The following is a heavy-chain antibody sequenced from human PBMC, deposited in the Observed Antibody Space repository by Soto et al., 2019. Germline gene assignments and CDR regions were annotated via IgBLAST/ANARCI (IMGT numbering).Heavy chain of an antibody. V-gene: IGHV3-7*01. D-gene: IGHD3-3*01. CDR1: GFTFSSYW. CDR3: ASADFWSGYYRVGYFDY. J-gene: IGHJ4*02. Sequence: GSLRVSCAASGFTFSSYWMSWVRQAPGKGLEWVANIKQDGSEKHYVDSVKGRFTISRDNAKNSLYLQMNSLRAEDTAVYYCASADFWSGYYRVGYFDYWGQGTLVTVSS. CDR2: IKQDGSEK.